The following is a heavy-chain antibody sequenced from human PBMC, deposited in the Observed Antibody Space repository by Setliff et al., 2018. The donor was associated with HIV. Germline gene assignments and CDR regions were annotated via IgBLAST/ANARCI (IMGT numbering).Heavy chain of an antibody. D-gene: IGHD6-13*01. Sequence: PSETLSLTCTVSGGSISSGSDYWSWIRQPAGKGLEWIGHIYPSGSTNYNPSLSSRLTISVDTSKNHVSLRLTSVTAADTGVYYCARHRDPPGTSWIYYYYYMDLWGEGTTVTVSS. V-gene: IGHV4-61*09. CDR2: IYPSGST. CDR1: GGSISSGSDY. CDR3: ARHRDPPGTSWIYYYYYMDL. J-gene: IGHJ6*03.